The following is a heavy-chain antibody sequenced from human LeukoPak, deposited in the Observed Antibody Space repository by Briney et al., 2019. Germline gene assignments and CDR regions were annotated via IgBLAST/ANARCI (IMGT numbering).Heavy chain of an antibody. D-gene: IGHD3-16*01. V-gene: IGHV3-73*01. CDR1: GFTFSNAW. Sequence: GGSLRLSCAASGFTFSNAWMSWVRQASGKGLEWVGRIRSKANSYATAYAASVKGRFTISRDDSKNTAYLQMNSLKTEDTAVYYCTRDYGDWGQGTLVTVSS. J-gene: IGHJ4*02. CDR2: IRSKANSYAT. CDR3: TRDYGD.